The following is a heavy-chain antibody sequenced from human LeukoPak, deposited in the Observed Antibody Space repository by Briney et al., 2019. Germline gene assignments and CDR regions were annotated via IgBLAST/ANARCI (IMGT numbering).Heavy chain of an antibody. Sequence: PGGSLRLSCAASGFTFSSYAMSWVRQAPGKGLEWVSAISGSGGSTYYADSVKGRFTISRDNSKNTLYLQMNSLRAEDTAVYYCAKDIFGLESPLRLGELSPTWDFDYWGQGTLVTVSS. CDR1: GFTFSSYA. D-gene: IGHD3-16*02. CDR2: ISGSGGST. CDR3: AKDIFGLESPLRLGELSPTWDFDY. V-gene: IGHV3-23*01. J-gene: IGHJ4*02.